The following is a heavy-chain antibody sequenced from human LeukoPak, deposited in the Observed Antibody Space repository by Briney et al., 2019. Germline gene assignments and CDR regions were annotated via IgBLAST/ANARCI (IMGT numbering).Heavy chain of an antibody. CDR3: ARGGVETRYYYYGMDV. D-gene: IGHD3-10*01. CDR2: MTYAGHYN. CDR1: GFTFSDYY. V-gene: IGHV3-30*03. Sequence: PGGSLRLSCAASGFTFSDYYMSWIRQAPGKGLEWVALMTYAGHYNYYSDSVKGRFTISRDNSKNTLYLQMNSLRAEDTAVYYCARGGVETRYYYYGMDVWGQGTTVTVSS. J-gene: IGHJ6*02.